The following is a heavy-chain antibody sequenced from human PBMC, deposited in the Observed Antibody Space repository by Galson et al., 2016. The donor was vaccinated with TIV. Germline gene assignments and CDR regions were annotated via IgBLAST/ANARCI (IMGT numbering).Heavy chain of an antibody. V-gene: IGHV3-21*01. D-gene: IGHD2-8*02. CDR1: GFTFSGHG. Sequence: SLRLSCAASGFTFSGHGMNWVRLAPGKGLEWVSSISNSGDYIYYSDSMKGRFTISRDNAKKSLYLQMHSLRAEDTAVYYCARIIGYWVGYYSMDVWGQGTTVTVSS. CDR2: ISNSGDYI. J-gene: IGHJ6*02. CDR3: ARIIGYWVGYYSMDV.